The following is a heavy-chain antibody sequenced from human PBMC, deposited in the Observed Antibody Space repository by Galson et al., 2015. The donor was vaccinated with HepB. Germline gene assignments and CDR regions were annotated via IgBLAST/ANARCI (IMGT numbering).Heavy chain of an antibody. CDR1: GFTFSSYG. J-gene: IGHJ4*02. CDR3: AKDLVRYTMKDY. Sequence: SLRLSCAASGFTFSSYGMHWVRQAPGKGLEWVAVISYDGSNKYYADSVKGRFTISRDNSKNTLYLQMNSLRAEDTAVYYRAKDLVRYTMKDYWGQGTLVTVSS. D-gene: IGHD3-22*01. V-gene: IGHV3-30*18. CDR2: ISYDGSNK.